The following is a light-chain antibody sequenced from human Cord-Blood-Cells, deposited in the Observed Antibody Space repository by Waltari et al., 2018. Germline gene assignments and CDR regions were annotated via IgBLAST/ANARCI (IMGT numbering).Light chain of an antibody. CDR3: SSYTSSSTLVV. V-gene: IGLV2-14*01. CDR1: SSDVGGYNH. CDR2: DVS. Sequence: QSALTQPASVSGSPGQPTTISGTGTSSDVGGYNHVSWYQQHPGKAPKLMIYDVSNRPSGVSNRFSGSKSGNTASLTISGLQAEDEADYYCSSYTSSSTLVVFGGGTKLTVL. J-gene: IGLJ2*01.